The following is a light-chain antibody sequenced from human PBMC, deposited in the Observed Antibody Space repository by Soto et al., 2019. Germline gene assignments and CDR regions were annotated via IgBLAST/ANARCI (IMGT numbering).Light chain of an antibody. CDR1: QSVLHSSNNKNY. Sequence: DIVMTQSPDSLAVSLGERATINCKSSQSVLHSSNNKNYLAWYQQKPGQPPKLLIYWASTRGSGVPDRFSGSGSGTDFTLTISSLQAEDVAVYYCQHFYSTPLTFGGGTKVEIK. CDR3: QHFYSTPLT. CDR2: WAS. J-gene: IGKJ4*01. V-gene: IGKV4-1*01.